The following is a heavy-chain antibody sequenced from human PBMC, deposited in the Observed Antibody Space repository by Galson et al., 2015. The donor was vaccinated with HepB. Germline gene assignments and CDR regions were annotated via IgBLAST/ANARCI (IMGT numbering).Heavy chain of an antibody. Sequence: SLRLSCAASGFTFSSYAMHWVRQAPGKGLEWVAVISYDGSHKYYADSVKGRFTISRDNSKNTLYLQMNSLRAADTAVYYCAKEYDDNHDAFDIWGQGTMVTVSS. CDR2: ISYDGSHK. V-gene: IGHV3-30-3*01. D-gene: IGHD3-3*01. CDR1: GFTFSSYA. CDR3: AKEYDDNHDAFDI. J-gene: IGHJ3*02.